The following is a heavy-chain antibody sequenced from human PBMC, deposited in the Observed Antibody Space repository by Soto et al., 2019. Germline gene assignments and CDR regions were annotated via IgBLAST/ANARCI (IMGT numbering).Heavy chain of an antibody. CDR2: VWYYGGNK. J-gene: IGHJ6*01. CDR1: GFTFSSYG. CDR3: VTSAGHSGNDYVSYAGIYV. Sequence: QVQLVESGGGVVQPGRSLRLSCAATGFTFSSYGMHWVRQAPGKGLEWVALVWYYGGNKYYADSVKGRFTISRDNSKNTRYLHMNRRRDEDTSEYSSVTSAGHSGNDYVSYAGIYVWGQGITVSVSS. D-gene: IGHD5-12*01. V-gene: IGHV3-33*01.